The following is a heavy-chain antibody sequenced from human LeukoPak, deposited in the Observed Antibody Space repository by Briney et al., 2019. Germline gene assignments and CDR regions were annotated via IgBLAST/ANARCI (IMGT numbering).Heavy chain of an antibody. CDR1: GYTFTSYD. Sequence: ASVKVSCKASGYTFTSYDINWVRQATGQGLEWMGWMNPNSGNTGYAQKFQGRVTMTRNTSISTAYMELSSLRSEDTAVYYCARGLWRSLGRASRDYGGNLGYWGQGILVTVSP. V-gene: IGHV1-8*01. J-gene: IGHJ4*02. D-gene: IGHD4-23*01. CDR2: MNPNSGNT. CDR3: ARGLWRSLGRASRDYGGNLGY.